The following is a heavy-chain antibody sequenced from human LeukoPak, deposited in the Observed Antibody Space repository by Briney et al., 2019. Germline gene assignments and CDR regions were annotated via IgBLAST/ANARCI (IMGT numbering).Heavy chain of an antibody. D-gene: IGHD2-8*01. CDR2: IGGTAGNT. Sequence: GGSLRLSCAATGRTFTEHYMHWIRQAPGKGLEWVSFIGGTAGNTYYADSVKGRFTISRDNAKNSLYLQMNSLRAEDTAVYYCAREWSAFDIWGQGTMVTVSS. CDR1: GRTFTEHY. J-gene: IGHJ3*02. V-gene: IGHV3-11*04. CDR3: AREWSAFDI.